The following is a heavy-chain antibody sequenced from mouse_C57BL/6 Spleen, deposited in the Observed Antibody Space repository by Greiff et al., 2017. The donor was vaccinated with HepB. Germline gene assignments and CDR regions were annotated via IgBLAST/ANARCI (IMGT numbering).Heavy chain of an antibody. V-gene: IGHV2-6-1*01. CDR1: GFSLTSYG. CDR2: IWSDGST. Sequence: QVQLKESGPGLVAPSQSLSITCTVSGFSLTSYGVHWVRQPPGKGLEWLVVIWSDGSTTYNSALKSRLSISKDNSKSQVFLKMNSLQTDDTAMYYCARQGIYYGNYVGAMDYWGQGTSVTVSS. J-gene: IGHJ4*01. D-gene: IGHD2-1*01. CDR3: ARQGIYYGNYVGAMDY.